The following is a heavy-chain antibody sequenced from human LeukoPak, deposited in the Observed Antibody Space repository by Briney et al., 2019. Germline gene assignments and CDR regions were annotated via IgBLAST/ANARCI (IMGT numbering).Heavy chain of an antibody. J-gene: IGHJ4*02. V-gene: IGHV3-30*18. D-gene: IGHD2-15*01. CDR3: AKDLGGSCFDY. Sequence: PGGSLRLSCAASGFTFSSYGMHWVRQAPGKGLEWVAVISYDGSNKYYADSVKGRFTISRDNSKNTLYLQMNSLRAEDTAVYYCAKDLGGSCFDYWGQGTLVTVSS. CDR1: GFTFSSYG. CDR2: ISYDGSNK.